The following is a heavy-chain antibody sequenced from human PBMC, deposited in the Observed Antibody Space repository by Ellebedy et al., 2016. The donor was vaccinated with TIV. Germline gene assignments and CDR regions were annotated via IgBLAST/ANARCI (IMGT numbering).Heavy chain of an antibody. V-gene: IGHV3-23*01. CDR1: GFTFSSFA. CDR3: AKGTSSGFNYDRAGFEY. CDR2: ISGGGDST. J-gene: IGHJ4*02. D-gene: IGHD3-22*01. Sequence: GESLKISCAASGFTFSSFAMHWVRQAPGKGLEWLSVISGGGDSTYHAGSVKGRSTITRDNSKNTLYLQMDRLRAEDTAVYYCAKGTSSGFNYDRAGFEYWGQGALVTVSS.